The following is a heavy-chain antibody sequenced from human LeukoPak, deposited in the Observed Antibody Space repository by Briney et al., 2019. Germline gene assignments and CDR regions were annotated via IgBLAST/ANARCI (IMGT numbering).Heavy chain of an antibody. Sequence: GGSLRLSCAASGFTFSSYGMHWVRQAPGKGLEWVAVISYDGSNKYYADSVKGRFTISRDNSKNTLYLQMNSLRAEDTAVYYCAKAGGDYGDYYCFDYWGQGTLVTVSS. D-gene: IGHD4-17*01. CDR1: GFTFSSYG. CDR3: AKAGGDYGDYYCFDY. V-gene: IGHV3-30*18. CDR2: ISYDGSNK. J-gene: IGHJ4*02.